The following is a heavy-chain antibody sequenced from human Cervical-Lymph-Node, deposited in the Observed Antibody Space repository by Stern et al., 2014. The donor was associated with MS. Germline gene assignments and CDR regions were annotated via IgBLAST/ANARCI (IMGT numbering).Heavy chain of an antibody. V-gene: IGHV1-46*01. CDR1: GYTFTSYY. J-gene: IGHJ4*02. D-gene: IGHD4-23*01. CDR3: ARDGRYGGNPVYFDY. Sequence: VQLVESGAEVKKPGASVKVSCKASGYTFTSYYMHWVHQAPGQGLEWMVITNPSGGSTSYAQKFQGRVTMTRDTSTSTAYMELSSLRSEDTAVYYCARDGRYGGNPVYFDYWGQGTLVTVSS. CDR2: TNPSGGST.